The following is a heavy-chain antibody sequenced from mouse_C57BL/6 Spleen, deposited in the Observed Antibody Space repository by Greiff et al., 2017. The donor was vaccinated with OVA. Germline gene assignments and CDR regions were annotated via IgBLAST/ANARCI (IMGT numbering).Heavy chain of an antibody. CDR2: ISSGSSTI. Sequence: EVQGVESGGGLVKPGGSLKLSCAASGFTFSDYGMHWVRQAPEKGLEWVAYISSGSSTIYYADTVKGRFTISRDNAKNTLFLQMTSLRSEDTAMYYCARPFYYGSSYSAMDYWGQGTSVTVSS. CDR3: ARPFYYGSSYSAMDY. V-gene: IGHV5-17*01. J-gene: IGHJ4*01. D-gene: IGHD1-1*01. CDR1: GFTFSDYG.